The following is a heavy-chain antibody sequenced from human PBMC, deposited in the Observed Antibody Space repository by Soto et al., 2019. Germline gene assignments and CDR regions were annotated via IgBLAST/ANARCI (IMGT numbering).Heavy chain of an antibody. Sequence: GQLRESGPGRVNPSGTLSLPFAVSGNSITNKTWWSWSRRPQGKGRRWIGEIYHSGSTSYNPALKSRIAISADMSENQFSLRLTSVTAADTAVYYCARARTDGEGFGYYYGMDVWGQGTTVTVSS. D-gene: IGHD3-10*01. CDR2: IYHSGST. CDR3: ARARTDGEGFGYYYGMDV. CDR1: GNSITNKTW. V-gene: IGHV4-4*02. J-gene: IGHJ6*01.